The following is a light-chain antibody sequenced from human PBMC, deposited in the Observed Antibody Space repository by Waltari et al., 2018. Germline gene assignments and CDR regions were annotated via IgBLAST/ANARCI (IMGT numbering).Light chain of an antibody. Sequence: QSVLTQPPSASGTPGQRVTISCSGSSSNIGSNTVNWYQQLPGTAPKLLIFSNNQRPSGVHDPCAGSKSGTSASLDISGLQSEDEADYYCAAWDDSLNGRVFGGGTKLTVL. CDR3: AAWDDSLNGRV. CDR2: SNN. V-gene: IGLV1-44*01. J-gene: IGLJ3*02. CDR1: SSNIGSNT.